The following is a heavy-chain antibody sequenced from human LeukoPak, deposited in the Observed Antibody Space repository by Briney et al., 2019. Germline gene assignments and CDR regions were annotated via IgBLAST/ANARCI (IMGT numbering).Heavy chain of an antibody. CDR3: ARQSGYSYPFDP. J-gene: IGHJ5*02. CDR1: GGSITTYY. Sequence: RTSETLSLTCTVSGGSITTYYWSWIRQPPGKGLEWIAYIYYTGSTNYNPSLKSRVTVSVDTSKSQFSLKLSSVTAADTAVYYCARQSGYSYPFDPWGQGTLVTVSS. V-gene: IGHV4-59*08. CDR2: IYYTGST. D-gene: IGHD5-18*01.